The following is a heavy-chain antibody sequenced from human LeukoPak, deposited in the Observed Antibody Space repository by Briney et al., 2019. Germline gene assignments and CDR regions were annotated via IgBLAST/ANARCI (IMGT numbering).Heavy chain of an antibody. CDR3: ARAHFGSGDYYFDY. D-gene: IGHD3-10*01. CDR2: ISSSSSCI. J-gene: IGHJ4*02. CDR1: GFTFSSYS. Sequence: PGGSLRLSCAASGFTFSSYSMNWVRQAPGKGLEWVSSISSSSSCIYYADPVKGRFTISRDNAKNPLYLQMNSLRAEDTAVYCCARAHFGSGDYYFDYWGQGTLVTVSS. V-gene: IGHV3-21*01.